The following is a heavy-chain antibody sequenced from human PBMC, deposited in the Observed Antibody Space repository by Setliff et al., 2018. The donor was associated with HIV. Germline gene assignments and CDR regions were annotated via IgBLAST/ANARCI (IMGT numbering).Heavy chain of an antibody. D-gene: IGHD3-9*01. Sequence: PSETLSLTCTVSGGSISSGGYYWSWIRQHPGKGLEWIGYIYYSGSTYYNPSLKSRVTISIDTSKNQFSLKLTSVAAADTAMYFCARGEPVDILTGYFDYWGQGTLVTVSS. CDR3: ARGEPVDILTGYFDY. CDR1: GGSISSGGYY. V-gene: IGHV4-31*03. CDR2: IYYSGST. J-gene: IGHJ4*02.